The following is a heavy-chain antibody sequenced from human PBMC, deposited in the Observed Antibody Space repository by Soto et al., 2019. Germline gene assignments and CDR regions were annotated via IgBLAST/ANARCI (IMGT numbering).Heavy chain of an antibody. CDR3: ARRYCSSTSCYLAAGFCDY. CDR1: GGSISSSSYY. D-gene: IGHD2-2*01. Sequence: QLQLQESGPGLVKPSETLSLTCTVSGGSISSSSYYWGWIRQPPGKGLEWSGSIYYSGSTYYNPSLQSRVTLSGDTSNNQFSLKLSSGTAADTAVYYCARRYCSSTSCYLAAGFCDYWGKGTLVTVSS. J-gene: IGHJ4*02. V-gene: IGHV4-39*01. CDR2: IYYSGST.